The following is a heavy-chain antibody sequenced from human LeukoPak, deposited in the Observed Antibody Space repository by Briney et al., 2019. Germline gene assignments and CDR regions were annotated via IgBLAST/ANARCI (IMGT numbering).Heavy chain of an antibody. J-gene: IGHJ4*02. Sequence: SETLSLTCTVSGGSISSGDYYWSWIRQPPGKGLEWIGYIYYSGSTYYNPSLKSRVTMSVDTSNNQFSLKLSSVTAADTAMYYCAREGDYYDSGGYYRIDFWGQGTLVTVSS. D-gene: IGHD3-22*01. V-gene: IGHV4-30-4*02. CDR2: IYYSGST. CDR3: AREGDYYDSGGYYRIDF. CDR1: GGSISSGDYY.